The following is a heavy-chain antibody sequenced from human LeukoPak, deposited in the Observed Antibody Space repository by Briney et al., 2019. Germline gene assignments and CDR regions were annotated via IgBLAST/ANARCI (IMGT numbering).Heavy chain of an antibody. CDR2: IIPIFGTA. CDR1: GGTFSSYA. V-gene: IGHV1-69*01. CDR3: ARGYCSSTSCRFDP. D-gene: IGHD2-2*01. J-gene: IGHJ5*02. Sequence: SVKVSCTASGGTFSSYAISWVRQAPGQGLEWMGGIIPIFGTANYAQKFQGRVTITADESTSTAYMELSSLRSEDTAVYYCARGYCSSTSCRFDPWGQGTLVTVSS.